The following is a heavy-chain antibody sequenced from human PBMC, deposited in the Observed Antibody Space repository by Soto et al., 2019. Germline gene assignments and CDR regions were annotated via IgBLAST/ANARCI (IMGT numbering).Heavy chain of an antibody. CDR1: GYTFSNSG. V-gene: IGHV1-18*01. J-gene: IGHJ6*02. Sequence: GASVKVSCKASGYTFSNSGISWVRQAPGQGLEWLGWMNSDNGNTNYAQKLQGRVTMTTNTSTSTAYMELSSLRSEDTAVYYCARGGYDILTGYSFLGSMDVWGQGTTVTVSS. CDR2: MNSDNGNT. CDR3: ARGGYDILTGYSFLGSMDV. D-gene: IGHD3-9*01.